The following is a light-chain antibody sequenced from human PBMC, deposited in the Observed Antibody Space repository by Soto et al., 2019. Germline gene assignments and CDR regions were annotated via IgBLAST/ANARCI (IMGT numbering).Light chain of an antibody. J-gene: IGLJ2*01. Sequence: QSALTQPASVSGSPGQSITISCTGTSSDVGAYNYVSWYQQHPGKAPKLMIDDVSNRPSGVSNRFSGSNSCNTASLTISGLQAEDEADYHCSSYTSGSTTVAFGGGTKLTVL. CDR3: SSYTSGSTTVA. V-gene: IGLV2-14*01. CDR1: SSDVGAYNY. CDR2: DVS.